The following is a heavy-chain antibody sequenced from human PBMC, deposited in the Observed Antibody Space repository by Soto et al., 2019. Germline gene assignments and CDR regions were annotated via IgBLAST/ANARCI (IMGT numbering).Heavy chain of an antibody. V-gene: IGHV3-23*01. D-gene: IGHD2-2*01. Sequence: EPQLLESGGGLGHPGGSLRLSCAASGFTFSSYGMSWVRQAPGKGLEWVAAISGSGVSAYYAYSARGRSTISRDNSKKTVDLQMNSLRAEDTAVYYCAKFYCISTMCQAPAAKSTGGFEIWGQGTLVTVSS. CDR2: ISGSGVSA. J-gene: IGHJ3*02. CDR3: AKFYCISTMCQAPAAKSTGGFEI. CDR1: GFTFSSYG.